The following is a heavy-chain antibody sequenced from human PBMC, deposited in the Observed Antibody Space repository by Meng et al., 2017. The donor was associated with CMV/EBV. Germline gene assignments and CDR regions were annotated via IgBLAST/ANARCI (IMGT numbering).Heavy chain of an antibody. V-gene: IGHV4-30-4*02. CDR2: IYYSGST. CDR1: GGSISSGDYY. J-gene: IGHJ6*02. CDR3: ARDRVFGWSGWVRGVNNYGMDV. D-gene: IGHD3-10*01. Sequence: SETLSLTCTVSGGSISSGDYYWSWIRQPPGKGLEWIGYIYYSGSTYYNPSLKSRVTISVDTSKNQFSLKLSSVTAADTAVYYCARDRVFGWSGWVRGVNNYGMDVWGQGTTVTVSS.